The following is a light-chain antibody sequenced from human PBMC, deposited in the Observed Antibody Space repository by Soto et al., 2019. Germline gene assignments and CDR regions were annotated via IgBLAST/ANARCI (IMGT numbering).Light chain of an antibody. CDR3: QQSYSTPWT. J-gene: IGKJ1*01. Sequence: DIQMTQSPSSLSASVGDRVTITCRASQSIRRYLNWYQQKPGKAPKLLIYGASSLQSGVPSRFSGSGSGTDFTLTISGLQPEDFVTYSCQQSYSTPWTFGQGTKVEVK. V-gene: IGKV1-39*01. CDR1: QSIRRY. CDR2: GAS.